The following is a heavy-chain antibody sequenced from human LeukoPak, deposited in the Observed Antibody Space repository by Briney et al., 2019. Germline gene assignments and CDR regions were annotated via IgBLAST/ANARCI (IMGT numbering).Heavy chain of an antibody. J-gene: IGHJ4*02. D-gene: IGHD6-13*01. CDR1: GFTFRSYA. V-gene: IGHV3-30-3*01. Sequence: GGSLRLSCAASGFTFRSYAMHWVRQAPGKGLEWVAVMSSDGSDIYYADSVKGGFTISRDDSKNTLYLQMNSLRGEDTAVYHCARDGGAAAAPLDYWGQGTLLTVSS. CDR3: ARDGGAAAAPLDY. CDR2: MSSDGSDI.